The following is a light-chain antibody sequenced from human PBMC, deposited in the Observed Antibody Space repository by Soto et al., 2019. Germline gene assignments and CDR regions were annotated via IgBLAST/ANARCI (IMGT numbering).Light chain of an antibody. CDR1: QYINTR. V-gene: IGKV3-15*01. CDR2: GAS. CDR3: HHYNNWPIT. Sequence: EIVLTQSPGTLSLSPGDRVTLSCRASQYINTRLAWYQHRPGQAPRLLIYGASTRATGIPARFSGSGSGTEFTITISSLQHDDFEIYYCHHYNNWPITLGQGPRLEIK. J-gene: IGKJ5*01.